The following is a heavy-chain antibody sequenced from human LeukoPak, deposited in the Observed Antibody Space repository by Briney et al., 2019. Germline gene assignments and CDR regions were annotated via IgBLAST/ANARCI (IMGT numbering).Heavy chain of an antibody. J-gene: IGHJ4*02. CDR1: GVSISSSNSY. CDR3: ARQTGSGLFILP. CDR2: IYYTGNT. D-gene: IGHD3/OR15-3a*01. V-gene: IGHV4-39*01. Sequence: PSETLSLTCTVSGVSISSSNSYWGWIRQPPGKGLEWIGSIYYTGNTYYNASLKSQVSISIDTSKNQFSPKLTSVTAADTSVYYCARQTGSGLFILPGGQGTLVTVSS.